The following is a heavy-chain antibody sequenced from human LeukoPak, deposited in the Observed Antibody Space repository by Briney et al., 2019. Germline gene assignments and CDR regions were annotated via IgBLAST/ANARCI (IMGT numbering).Heavy chain of an antibody. V-gene: IGHV1-2*04. CDR3: ARDRAYCSSTSCYQYYYYGMDV. J-gene: IGHJ6*01. D-gene: IGHD2-2*01. CDR1: GYTFTGYY. Sequence: ASVKVSCKASGYTFTGYYMHWVRQAPGQGLEWMGWINPNSGGTNYAQKFQGWVTMTRDTSISTAYMELSRLRSDDTAVYYCARDRAYCSSTSCYQYYYYGMDVWGKGPRSPSPQ. CDR2: INPNSGGT.